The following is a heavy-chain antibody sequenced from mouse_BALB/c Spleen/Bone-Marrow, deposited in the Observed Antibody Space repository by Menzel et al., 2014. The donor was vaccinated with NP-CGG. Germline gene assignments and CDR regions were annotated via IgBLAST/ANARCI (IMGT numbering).Heavy chain of an antibody. J-gene: IGHJ2*01. CDR1: GFNIKDTY. CDR2: IDPASDYT. V-gene: IGHV14-3*02. Sequence: EVQLQESGAELVKPGASVKLSCTASGFNIKDTYMHWVKQRPEQGLEWIGRIDPASDYTQFDSKFQGKATITADTSSNTADLQLSSLTSEDTAVYYCATLTGTFDYWGQGTTLTVSS. D-gene: IGHD4-1*01. CDR3: ATLTGTFDY.